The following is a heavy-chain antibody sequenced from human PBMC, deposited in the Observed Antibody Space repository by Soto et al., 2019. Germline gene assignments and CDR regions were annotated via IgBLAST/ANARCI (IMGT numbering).Heavy chain of an antibody. CDR1: GFTFSSYA. V-gene: IGHV3-23*01. J-gene: IGHJ5*02. Sequence: GGSLRLSCAASGFTFSSYAMSWVRQAPGKGLEWVSAISGSGGNTYYADSVKGRFTISRDNSKNTLYLQMNSLRAEDTAVYFCGRDLPSISGRPGGWFDPWGQGTLVTVSS. CDR3: GRDLPSISGRPGGWFDP. D-gene: IGHD6-6*01. CDR2: ISGSGGNT.